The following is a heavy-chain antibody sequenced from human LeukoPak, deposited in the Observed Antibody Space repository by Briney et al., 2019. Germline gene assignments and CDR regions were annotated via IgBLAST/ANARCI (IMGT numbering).Heavy chain of an antibody. CDR3: AKDLGVGAYLLFDYITSGLDS. CDR2: INSDGSNT. D-gene: IGHD2/OR15-2a*01. J-gene: IGHJ4*02. V-gene: IGHV3-74*01. Sequence: GGSLRLSCAASGFIFSSYWMYWVRQAPGKGLVWVAHINSDGSNTNYADSVKGRFTVSRDNSKNTLYLQMNSLRPEDTAVYYCAKDLGVGAYLLFDYITSGLDSWGQGTLVTVSS. CDR1: GFIFSSYW.